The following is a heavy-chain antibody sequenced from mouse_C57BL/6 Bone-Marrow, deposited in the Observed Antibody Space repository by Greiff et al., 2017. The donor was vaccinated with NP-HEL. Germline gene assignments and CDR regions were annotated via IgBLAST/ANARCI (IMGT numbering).Heavy chain of an antibody. J-gene: IGHJ2*01. CDR1: GFNIKDDY. Sequence: EVKVVESGAELVRPGASVKLSCTASGFNIKDDYMHWVKPRPEPGLEWIGWIDPENGDTEYASKFHGKATITADTSSNTAYLQLSSLTSEDTAVYYCRGAYWGQGTTLTVSS. V-gene: IGHV14-4*01. CDR3: RGAY. D-gene: IGHD3-1*01. CDR2: IDPENGDT.